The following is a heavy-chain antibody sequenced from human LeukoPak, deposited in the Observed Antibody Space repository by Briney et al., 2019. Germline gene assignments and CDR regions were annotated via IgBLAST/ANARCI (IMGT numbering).Heavy chain of an antibody. CDR2: ISSSGSTI. CDR3: ARAAQYYYDSSGYLGY. J-gene: IGHJ4*02. CDR1: GFTFSDYY. D-gene: IGHD3-22*01. V-gene: IGHV3-11*01. Sequence: GSLRLSCAASGFTFSDYYMSWIRQAPGKGLEWVSYISSSGSTIYYADSVKGRFTISRDNAKNSLYLQMNSLRAEDTAVYYCARAAQYYYDSSGYLGYWGQGTLVTVSS.